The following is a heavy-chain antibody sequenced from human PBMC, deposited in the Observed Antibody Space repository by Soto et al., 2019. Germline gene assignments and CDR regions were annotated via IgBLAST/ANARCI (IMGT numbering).Heavy chain of an antibody. D-gene: IGHD3-3*01. Sequence: SGPTLVNPTQTLTLTCTFSGFSLSTSGVGVGWIRQPPGKALEWLALIYWDDDKRYSPSLKSRLTITKDTSKNQVVLTMTNMDPVDTATYYCAYFRVVPRPYGMDVWGQGTTVTVSS. CDR2: IYWDDDK. CDR3: AYFRVVPRPYGMDV. J-gene: IGHJ6*02. V-gene: IGHV2-5*02. CDR1: GFSLSTSGVG.